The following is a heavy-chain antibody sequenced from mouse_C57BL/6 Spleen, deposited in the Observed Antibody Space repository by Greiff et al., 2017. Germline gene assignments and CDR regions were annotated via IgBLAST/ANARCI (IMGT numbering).Heavy chain of an antibody. CDR2: IYPGSGST. V-gene: IGHV1-55*01. CDR1: GYTFTSYW. Sequence: QVQLQQPGAELVKPGASVKMSCKASGYTFTSYWITWVKQRPGQGLEWIGEIYPGSGSTNYNEKFKSKATLTADTSSSTAYMQLSSLTSEDSADYCGTLQYMDYWGQGTPVTVSA. J-gene: IGHJ3*01. D-gene: IGHD2-12*01. CDR3: TLQYMDY.